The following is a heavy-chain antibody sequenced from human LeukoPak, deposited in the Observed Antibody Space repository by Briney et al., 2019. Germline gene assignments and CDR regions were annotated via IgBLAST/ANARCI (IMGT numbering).Heavy chain of an antibody. CDR3: AKGVAAGYFDY. V-gene: IGHV3-30*04. D-gene: IGHD6-13*01. CDR2: ISYDGRNK. Sequence: GGSLRLSCAASGFTFSNYAMHWVRQAPGKGLEWMSVISYDGRNKYFADSVKGRFTLSRDNSKNTLYLQMNSLRAEDTAVYYCAKGVAAGYFDYWGQGTLVTVSS. CDR1: GFTFSNYA. J-gene: IGHJ4*02.